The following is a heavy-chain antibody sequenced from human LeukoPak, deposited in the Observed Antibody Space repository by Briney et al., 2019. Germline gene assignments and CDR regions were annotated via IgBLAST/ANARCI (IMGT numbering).Heavy chain of an antibody. Sequence: ASVKVSCKASGYTFTSYGISWVRQAPGQGLEWMGWINTYNGKTNYVQNLQGRVTMTTDTSTTTAYMELRSLRSDDTAVYYCARDRYGMDSYFVYRGQGTLVTVPS. D-gene: IGHD3-16*02. V-gene: IGHV1-18*01. J-gene: IGHJ4*02. CDR3: ARDRYGMDSYFVY. CDR1: GYTFTSYG. CDR2: INTYNGKT.